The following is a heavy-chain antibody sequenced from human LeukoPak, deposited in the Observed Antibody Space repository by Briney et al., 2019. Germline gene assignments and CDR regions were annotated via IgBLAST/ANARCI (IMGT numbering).Heavy chain of an antibody. CDR2: ISSSGSTI. V-gene: IGHV3-11*04. CDR3: ARTYYDFWSEGGYFDY. Sequence: PGGSLRLSCAASGFTFSDYYMSWIRQAPGKGLEWVSYISSSGSTIYYADSVKGRFTISRDNAKNSLYLQMNSLRAEDTAVYYCARTYYDFWSEGGYFDYWGQATLVTVSS. J-gene: IGHJ4*02. D-gene: IGHD3-3*01. CDR1: GFTFSDYY.